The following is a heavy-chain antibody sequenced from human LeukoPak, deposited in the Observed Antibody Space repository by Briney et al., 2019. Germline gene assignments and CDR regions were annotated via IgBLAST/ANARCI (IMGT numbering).Heavy chain of an antibody. Sequence: SETLSLTCAVYGGSFSGNCWSWIRQPPGKGLEWIGEINHSGSTNYNPSLKSRITLSVDTSNNQFSLKLSSVTAASTAVYYCARGGETYFAFWSGYSPAINWFEPWGQGTLVTVSS. CDR3: ARGGETYFAFWSGYSPAINWFEP. CDR2: INHSGST. CDR1: GGSFSGNC. J-gene: IGHJ5*02. V-gene: IGHV4-34*01. D-gene: IGHD3-3*01.